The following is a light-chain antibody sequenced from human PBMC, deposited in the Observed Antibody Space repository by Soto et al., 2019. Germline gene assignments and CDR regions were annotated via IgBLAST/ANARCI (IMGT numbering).Light chain of an antibody. CDR2: QAS. CDR1: QSISSW. V-gene: IGKV1-5*03. J-gene: IGKJ4*01. CDR3: QSGVT. Sequence: DIQMTQSPSTLSASVGDRVTITCRASQSISSWLAWYQQKPGKAPKLLIYQASSLQSGVPSRFSGSGSGTDFTFTISSLQPDDFATYYCQSGVTFGGGTKVEIK.